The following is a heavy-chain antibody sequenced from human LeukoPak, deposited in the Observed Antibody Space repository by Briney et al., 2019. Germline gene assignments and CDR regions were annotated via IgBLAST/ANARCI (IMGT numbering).Heavy chain of an antibody. J-gene: IGHJ4*02. CDR2: INSSGYTI. V-gene: IGHV3-11*01. Sequence: GGSLRLSCAASGFTFSDYYMTWIRQAPGKGLEWVSYINSSGYTIYYADSVKGRFTISRDNAKNSLYLQMNSLRTEDTAVYYCARADFSFLNGVCDFDYWGQGTLVTVSS. CDR3: ARADFSFLNGVCDFDY. D-gene: IGHD2-8*01. CDR1: GFTFSDYY.